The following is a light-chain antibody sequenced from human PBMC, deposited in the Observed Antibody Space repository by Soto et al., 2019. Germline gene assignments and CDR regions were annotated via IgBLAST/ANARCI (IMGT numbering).Light chain of an antibody. J-gene: IGLJ2*01. Sequence: QSALTQPPSASGSPGQSVTISCTGTSSDVGGYNYVSWYQQHPGKAPKLMIYDVSKRPSGVPDRFSGSKSGNTASLTVSGIEAEDEADYYCCSYAGSNNVVFGGGTKLTVL. V-gene: IGLV2-8*01. CDR3: CSYAGSNNVV. CDR2: DVS. CDR1: SSDVGGYNY.